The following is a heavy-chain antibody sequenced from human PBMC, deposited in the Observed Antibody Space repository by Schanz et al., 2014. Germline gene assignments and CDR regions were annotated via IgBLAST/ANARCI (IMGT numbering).Heavy chain of an antibody. CDR1: GFTVSSNH. D-gene: IGHD5-12*01. Sequence: GQLAESGGGLVQPGGSLRLSCAVSGFTVSSNHMSWVRQAPGKGLEWVAVISNDGSIKYYADSVEGRFTISRDNSRNTLYLQMNSLRTEDTAVYYCASPSGYSDYGTYFDFWGQGTLVTVSS. V-gene: IGHV3-30-3*01. J-gene: IGHJ4*02. CDR2: ISNDGSIK. CDR3: ASPSGYSDYGTYFDF.